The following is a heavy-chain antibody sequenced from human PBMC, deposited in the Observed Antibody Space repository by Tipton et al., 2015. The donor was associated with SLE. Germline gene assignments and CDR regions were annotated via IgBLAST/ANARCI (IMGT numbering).Heavy chain of an antibody. CDR1: GFTFSSSG. V-gene: IGHV3-33*01. CDR2: IWYDGSNK. CDR3: ARAGGQLSHFQH. D-gene: IGHD6-6*01. Sequence: SLRLSCAASGFTFSSSGIHWFGQAPGTGLEWVAVIWYDGSNKYYADSVKGRFTISRDTSKNPLYLQMNRLSAEDTAVYYCARAGGQLSHFQHWGQGTLVTVSS. J-gene: IGHJ1*01.